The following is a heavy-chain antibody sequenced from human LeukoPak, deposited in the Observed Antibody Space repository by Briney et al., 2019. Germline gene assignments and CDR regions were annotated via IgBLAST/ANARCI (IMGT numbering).Heavy chain of an antibody. CDR2: IIPILGIA. D-gene: IGHD4-17*01. CDR3: ARDTVTTGVIDY. CDR1: GGTFSSYA. V-gene: IGHV1-69*04. Sequence: GASVKVSCKASGGTFSSYAISWVRQAPGQGLEWMGRIIPILGIANYAQKFQGRVTITTDESTSTAYMELSSLRSEDTAVYYCARDTVTTGVIDYWGQGTLVTVSS. J-gene: IGHJ4*02.